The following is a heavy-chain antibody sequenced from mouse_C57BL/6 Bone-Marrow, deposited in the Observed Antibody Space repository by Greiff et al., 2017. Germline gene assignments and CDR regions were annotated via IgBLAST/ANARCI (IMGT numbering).Heavy chain of an antibody. J-gene: IGHJ2*01. CDR3: ARALRGDFGD. CDR1: GFTFSDYY. Sequence: EVQRVESEAGLVQPGSSVKLSCTASGFTFSDYYMAWVRQVPEKGLEWVANINSDGGSTYYLASLKGRCIITRDNATNILYLQMSSLTSEDTATYYCARALRGDFGDWGNGTTLTVAT. V-gene: IGHV5-16*01. CDR2: INSDGGST.